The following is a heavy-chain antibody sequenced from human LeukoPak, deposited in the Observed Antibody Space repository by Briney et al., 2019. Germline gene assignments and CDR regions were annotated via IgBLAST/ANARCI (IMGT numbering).Heavy chain of an antibody. CDR3: ARLLWFGESMGDYFDY. CDR2: IYPGESDT. CDR1: GYSFTSYW. V-gene: IGHV5-51*01. J-gene: IGHJ4*02. D-gene: IGHD3-10*01. Sequence: GESLKISCKGSGYSFTSYWIGWVRRMPRKGLGWMGIIYPGESDTRYSPSFQGQVTISADKSISTDHLQWSSLKASDTAMYYCARLLWFGESMGDYFDYWGQGTLVTVSS.